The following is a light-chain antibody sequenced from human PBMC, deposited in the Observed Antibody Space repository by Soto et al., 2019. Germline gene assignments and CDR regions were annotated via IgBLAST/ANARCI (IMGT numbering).Light chain of an antibody. CDR3: RSYAASNHFYFV. Sequence: QSALTQPPSASGSPGQSVTISCTGTSSDVGGYNYVSWYQQYPGRAPKLMIYEVTKRPSGVPDRFAGSKSGNTASLTVSGLQAEDEADYYCRSYAASNHFYFVFGGGTQLTVL. CDR1: SSDVGGYNY. V-gene: IGLV2-8*01. CDR2: EVT. J-gene: IGLJ3*02.